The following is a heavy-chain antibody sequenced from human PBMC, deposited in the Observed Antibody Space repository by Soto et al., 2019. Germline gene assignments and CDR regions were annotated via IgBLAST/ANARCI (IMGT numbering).Heavy chain of an antibody. V-gene: IGHV3-53*01. J-gene: IGHJ4*02. CDR3: ARGSWGRWLQLDYFDY. Sequence: GSLRLSCAASGLTVSSNYMSWVRQAPGKGLEWVSVIYSGGSTYYADSVKGRFTISRDNSKNTLYLQMNSLRAEDTAVYYCARGSWGRWLQLDYFDYWGQGTLVTVSS. D-gene: IGHD5-12*01. CDR1: GLTVSSNY. CDR2: IYSGGST.